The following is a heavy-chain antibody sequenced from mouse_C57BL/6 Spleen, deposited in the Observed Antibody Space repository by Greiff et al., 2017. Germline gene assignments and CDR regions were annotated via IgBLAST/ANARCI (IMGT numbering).Heavy chain of an antibody. Sequence: QVQLQQPGAELVKPGASVKLSCKASGYTFTGYWMHWVKQRPGRGLEWIGRIDPNSGGTKYNEKFKSKATLTVDKPSSAAYMQLRSLTYEDSAVYDSARSTGQATCAMDYWGQGTSLTVSS. CDR3: ARSTGQATCAMDY. D-gene: IGHD3-2*02. V-gene: IGHV1-72*01. J-gene: IGHJ4*01. CDR2: IDPNSGGT. CDR1: GYTFTGYW.